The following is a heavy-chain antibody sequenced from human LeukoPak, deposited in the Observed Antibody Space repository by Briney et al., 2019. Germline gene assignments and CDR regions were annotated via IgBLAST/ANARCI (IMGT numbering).Heavy chain of an antibody. CDR3: ARGDSYGFSYYFDY. Sequence: SETLSLTCSVSGSSISSYYWSWIRQPPGKGLEWIGYIYSSGSTTYNPSLKSRLTISVDTSKNHFSLKLISVTAADTAVYYCARGDSYGFSYYFDYWGQGTLVTVSS. V-gene: IGHV4-59*01. D-gene: IGHD5-18*01. J-gene: IGHJ4*02. CDR1: GSSISSYY. CDR2: IYSSGST.